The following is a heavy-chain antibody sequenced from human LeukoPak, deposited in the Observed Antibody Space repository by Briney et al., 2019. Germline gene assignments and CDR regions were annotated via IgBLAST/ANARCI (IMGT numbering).Heavy chain of an antibody. CDR1: GYTFTGYG. D-gene: IGHD3-3*01. J-gene: IGHJ6*03. CDR3: ARGGYDFWSGYHYYYYMDV. CDR2: MNTNSGKT. Sequence: ASVKVSCKASGYTFTGYGIKWVRQATGQGLEWMGWMNTNSGKTGYAQKFQGRVTMTRNTSISTAYMELSSLRSEDTAVYYCARGGYDFWSGYHYYYYMDVWGKGTTVTVSS. V-gene: IGHV1-8*01.